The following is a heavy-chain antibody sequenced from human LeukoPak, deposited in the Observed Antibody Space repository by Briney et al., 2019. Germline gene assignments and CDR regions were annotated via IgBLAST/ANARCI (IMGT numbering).Heavy chain of an antibody. CDR3: ARDRCSSTSCGFDY. J-gene: IGHJ4*02. Sequence: PGGTLRLSCAASGFTFSSYSMNWVRQAPGKGLEWVSYISSSRSTIYYADSVKGRFTISRDNAKNSLYLQMNSLRAEDTAVYYCARDRCSSTSCGFDYWGQGTLVTVSS. V-gene: IGHV3-48*04. CDR2: ISSSRSTI. CDR1: GFTFSSYS. D-gene: IGHD2-2*01.